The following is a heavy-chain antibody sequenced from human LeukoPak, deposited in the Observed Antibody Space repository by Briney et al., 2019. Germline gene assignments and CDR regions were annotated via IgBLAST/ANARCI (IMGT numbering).Heavy chain of an antibody. CDR3: ARSFFGELFVDY. D-gene: IGHD3-10*01. CDR1: GFTFSSYE. V-gene: IGHV3-48*03. J-gene: IGHJ4*02. Sequence: QPGGSLRLSCAASGFTFSSYEMNWVRQAPGKGLEWVSYISSSGSTIYYADSVKGRFIISRDNAKNSLYLQMNSLRAEDTALYYCARSFFGELFVDYWGQGTLVTVSS. CDR2: ISSSGSTI.